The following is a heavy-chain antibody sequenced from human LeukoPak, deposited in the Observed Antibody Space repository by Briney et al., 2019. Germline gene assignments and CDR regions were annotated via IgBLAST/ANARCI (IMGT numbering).Heavy chain of an antibody. Sequence: SSETLSLTCAVSGGSFSGYFWSWIRQPPGKGLEWIGEINHSGDTNYNPSLKSRLTISVDTSKTQFSLKLNSVTAADTAVYYCARVRVGASPWAQGTLVTVSS. D-gene: IGHD4-17*01. CDR1: GGSFSGYF. CDR3: ARVRVGASP. J-gene: IGHJ4*02. CDR2: INHSGDT. V-gene: IGHV4-34*01.